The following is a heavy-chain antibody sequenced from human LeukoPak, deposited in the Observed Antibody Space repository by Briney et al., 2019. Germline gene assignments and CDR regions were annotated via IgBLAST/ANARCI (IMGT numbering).Heavy chain of an antibody. CDR1: GYTFTGYY. V-gene: IGHV1-2*02. CDR2: INPNSGGT. Sequence: ASVKVSCKASGYTFTGYYMHWVRQAPGQGLEWMGWINPNSGGTNYAQKFQGRVTMTRDTSISTAYMGLSRLRSDDTAVYYCARDPKIGYCSGGSCYSHRYFDYWGQGTLVTVSS. J-gene: IGHJ4*02. D-gene: IGHD2-15*01. CDR3: ARDPKIGYCSGGSCYSHRYFDY.